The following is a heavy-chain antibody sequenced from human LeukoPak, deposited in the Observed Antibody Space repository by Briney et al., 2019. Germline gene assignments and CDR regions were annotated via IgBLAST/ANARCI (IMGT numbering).Heavy chain of an antibody. Sequence: GSLRLSCAASGFPFNAYWMTWVHQAPGKGLEWVANIRQDGDTKYYVDSVKGRFTISRDNAMNSLYLQMNSLRAEDTAIYYCARSLPYGTTWYGRSDFWGQGTLVTVSS. CDR2: IRQDGDTK. D-gene: IGHD6-13*01. J-gene: IGHJ4*02. CDR1: GFPFNAYW. CDR3: ARSLPYGTTWYGRSDF. V-gene: IGHV3-7*03.